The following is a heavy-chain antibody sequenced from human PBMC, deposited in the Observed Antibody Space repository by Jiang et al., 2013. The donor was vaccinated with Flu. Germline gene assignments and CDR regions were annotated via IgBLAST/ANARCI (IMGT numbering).Heavy chain of an antibody. CDR3: ARSSSGSFHHTLYH. V-gene: IGHV4-59*01. CDR2: IHYTGTT. CDR1: GGSITNYY. D-gene: IGHD1-26*01. J-gene: IGHJ5*02. Sequence: LLKPSETLSLICSVSGGSITNYYWSWIRQSPGKGLELIGFIHYTGTTNYNPSLKSRVTISIDTSKSQFSLTLTSVTAADTAVYYCARSSSGSFHHTLYHWGQGILVTVSS.